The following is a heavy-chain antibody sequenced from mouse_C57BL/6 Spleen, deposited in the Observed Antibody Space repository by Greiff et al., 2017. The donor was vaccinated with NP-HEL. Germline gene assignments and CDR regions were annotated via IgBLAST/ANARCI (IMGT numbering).Heavy chain of an antibody. Sequence: QVQLQQPGAELVRPGTSVKLSCKASGYTFTSYWMHWVKQRPGQGLEWIGVIDPSDSYTNYNQKFKGKATLTVDTSSSTAYMQLSSLTSEDSAVYYCARMRNIGYSNPFAYWGQGTLVTVSA. CDR2: IDPSDSYT. CDR1: GYTFTSYW. V-gene: IGHV1-59*01. J-gene: IGHJ3*01. CDR3: ARMRNIGYSNPFAY. D-gene: IGHD2-5*01.